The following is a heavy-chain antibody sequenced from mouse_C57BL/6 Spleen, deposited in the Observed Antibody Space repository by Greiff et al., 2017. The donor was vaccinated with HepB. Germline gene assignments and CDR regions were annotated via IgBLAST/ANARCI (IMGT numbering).Heavy chain of an antibody. V-gene: IGHV5-6*01. CDR1: GFTFSSYG. Sequence: EVKLVESGGDLVKPGGSLKLSCAASGFTFSSYGMSWVRQTPDKRLEWVATISSGGSYTYYPDSVKGRFTISRDNAKNTLYLQMSSLKSEDTAMYYCARHGYYGSSYDFDYWGQGTTLTVSS. J-gene: IGHJ2*01. CDR3: ARHGYYGSSYDFDY. D-gene: IGHD1-1*01. CDR2: ISSGGSYT.